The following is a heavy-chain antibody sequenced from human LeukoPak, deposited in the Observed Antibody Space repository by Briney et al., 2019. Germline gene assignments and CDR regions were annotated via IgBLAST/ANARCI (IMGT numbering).Heavy chain of an antibody. D-gene: IGHD3-16*01. V-gene: IGHV3-74*01. CDR2: IYTDGST. CDR1: GFTLNNDW. J-gene: IGHJ4*02. Sequence: PGGSLRLSCAVSGFTLNNDWLHWVRQVPGKGLVWVSRIYTDGSTNYADSVKGRFTISRDSATNTLYLQTNSLRAEDTAVYYCATSLITRFDYWGQGTLVTVSS. CDR3: ATSLITRFDY.